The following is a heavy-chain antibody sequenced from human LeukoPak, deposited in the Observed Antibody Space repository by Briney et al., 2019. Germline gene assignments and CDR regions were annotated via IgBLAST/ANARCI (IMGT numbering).Heavy chain of an antibody. CDR2: INPSGGST. Sequence: ASVRVSCKASGYTLTSYGISWVRQAPGQGLEWMGIINPSGGSTSYAQKFQGRVTMTRDMSTSTVYMELSSLRSEDTAVYYCARVDVDSSWKRSYYFDYWGQGTLVTVSS. D-gene: IGHD6-13*01. V-gene: IGHV1-46*01. CDR3: ARVDVDSSWKRSYYFDY. J-gene: IGHJ4*02. CDR1: GYTLTSYG.